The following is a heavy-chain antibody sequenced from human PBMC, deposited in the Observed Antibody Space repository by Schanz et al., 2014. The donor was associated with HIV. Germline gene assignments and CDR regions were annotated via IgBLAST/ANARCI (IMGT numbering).Heavy chain of an antibody. CDR2: INPNSGGT. CDR3: ASLVGATGLELDY. Sequence: QVPLVQSGAEVKKPGASVKVSCKASGYTFTSYYMHWVRQAPGQGLEWIGWINPNSGGTNYAQKFQGRVTMTRDTSISTAYMELSSLRSEDTAVYYCASLVGATGLELDYWGQGTLVTVSS. V-gene: IGHV1-2*02. J-gene: IGHJ4*02. D-gene: IGHD1-26*01. CDR1: GYTFTSYY.